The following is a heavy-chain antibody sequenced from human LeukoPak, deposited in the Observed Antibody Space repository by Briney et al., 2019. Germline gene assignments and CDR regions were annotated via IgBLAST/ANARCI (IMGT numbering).Heavy chain of an antibody. CDR1: GGSFSGYY. CDR2: INHSGST. V-gene: IGHV4-34*01. D-gene: IGHD1-14*01. J-gene: IGHJ6*02. CDR3: ARGSNHHRCYLGMDV. Sequence: SGTLSLTCAVYGGSFSGYYWSWIPQSPGKGREWIGEINHSGSTNNNPSVKSRVTISVDTYKNQLYLKLSSVTAAATAVYSCARGSNHHRCYLGMDVWGQGTTVTISS.